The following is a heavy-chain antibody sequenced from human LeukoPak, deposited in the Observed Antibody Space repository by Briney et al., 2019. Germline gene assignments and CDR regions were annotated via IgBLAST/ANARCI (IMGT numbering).Heavy chain of an antibody. J-gene: IGHJ4*02. D-gene: IGHD3-10*01. CDR3: ARLWAYGSGNRLYYFDY. CDR1: GGSISSSSYY. CDR2: IYYSGST. V-gene: IGHV4-39*07. Sequence: SETLSLTCTVSGGSISSSSYYWGWIRQPPGKGLEWIGSIYYSGSTYYNPSLKSRVTISVDTSKNQFSLKLSSVTAADTAVYYCARLWAYGSGNRLYYFDYWGQGTLVTVSS.